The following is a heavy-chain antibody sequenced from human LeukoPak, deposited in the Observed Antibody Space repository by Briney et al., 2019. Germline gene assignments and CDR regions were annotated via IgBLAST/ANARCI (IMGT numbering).Heavy chain of an antibody. CDR2: INPSGGST. CDR1: GYTFTSYY. J-gene: IGHJ6*02. Sequence: ASVKVSCKASGYTFTSYYMHWVRQAPGQGLEWMGIINPSGGSTSYAQKFQGRVTMTRDTSTSTVYMELRSLRSEDTAVYYCAREGYCSSTSCSPDEDYYYYYGMDVWGQGTTVTVSS. V-gene: IGHV1-46*01. CDR3: AREGYCSSTSCSPDEDYYYYYGMDV. D-gene: IGHD2-2*01.